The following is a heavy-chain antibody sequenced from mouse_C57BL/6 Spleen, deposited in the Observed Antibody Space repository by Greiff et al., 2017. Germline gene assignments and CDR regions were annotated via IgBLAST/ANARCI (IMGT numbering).Heavy chain of an antibody. CDR1: GYTFTSYG. CDR2: IYPRSGST. V-gene: IGHV1-81*01. CDR3: ARNLVYDGYYAMDY. Sequence: QVQLQQSGAELARPGASVKLSCKASGYTFTSYGISWVKQRTGQGLEWIGEIYPRSGSTYYNEKFKGKATLTADKSSSTAYMELRSLTSEDSAVYFCARNLVYDGYYAMDYWGQGTSVTVSS. D-gene: IGHD2-3*01. J-gene: IGHJ4*01.